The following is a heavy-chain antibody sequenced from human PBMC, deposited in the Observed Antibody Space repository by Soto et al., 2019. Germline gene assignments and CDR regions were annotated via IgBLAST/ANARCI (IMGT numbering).Heavy chain of an antibody. V-gene: IGHV1-18*01. CDR1: GYTFTSYG. CDR2: IRSYNNST. Sequence: ASVKVSCKASGYTFTSYGVNWVRQAPGQGLEWMGWIRSYNNSTNYAQKLQGRVTMTTDTSTNTAYMELRSLRSDNTAVYYCARHGNGDDYWGQGTLVTVSS. D-gene: IGHD2-8*01. CDR3: ARHGNGDDY. J-gene: IGHJ4*02.